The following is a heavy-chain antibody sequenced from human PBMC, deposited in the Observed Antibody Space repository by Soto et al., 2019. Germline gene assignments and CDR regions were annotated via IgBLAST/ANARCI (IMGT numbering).Heavy chain of an antibody. CDR1: GVTFKTSE. CDR3: ASSGWGASGTPYLDC. J-gene: IGHJ4*02. D-gene: IGHD1-1*01. CDR2: IRASDNSI. Sequence: EVQVVESGGGLAQPGGSLRLSCAASGVTFKTSEVHWVRQAPGTGLEWLSFIRASDNSIYYADSVEVRFTISGDNAKNSVSLQMNSLTVEDTAIYYCASSGWGASGTPYLDCWGQGTLVTVSS. V-gene: IGHV3-48*03.